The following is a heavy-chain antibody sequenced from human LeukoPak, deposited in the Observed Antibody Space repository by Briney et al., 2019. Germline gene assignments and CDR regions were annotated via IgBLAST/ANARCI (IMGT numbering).Heavy chain of an antibody. CDR2: INPGGSSI. CDR3: ARSNQADDY. CDR1: GFTFSSYW. Sequence: GGSLRLSCAASGFTFSSYWMHLVRQVPGKGLVWVARINPGGSSITYADSVKGRFTISGDNAKNTLYLQVDSLRAEDTGVYYCARSNQADDYWGQGTLVTVSS. D-gene: IGHD1-14*01. J-gene: IGHJ4*02. V-gene: IGHV3-74*01.